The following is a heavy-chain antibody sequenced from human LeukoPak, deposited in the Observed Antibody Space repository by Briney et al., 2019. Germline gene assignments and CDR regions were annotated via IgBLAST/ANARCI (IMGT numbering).Heavy chain of an antibody. Sequence: SETLSLTCTVSGGSISSYYWSWIRQPAGKGLEWIGRIYTSGSTNYNPSLKSRVTMSVDTSKNQFSLKLSSVTAADTAVYYCASDRWGGGSGYYYYYYGMDVWGQGTTVTVSS. D-gene: IGHD2-15*01. J-gene: IGHJ6*02. CDR1: GGSISSYY. V-gene: IGHV4-4*07. CDR3: ASDRWGGGSGYYYYYYGMDV. CDR2: IYTSGST.